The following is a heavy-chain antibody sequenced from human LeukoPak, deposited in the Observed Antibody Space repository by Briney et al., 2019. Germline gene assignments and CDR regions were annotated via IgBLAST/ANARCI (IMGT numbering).Heavy chain of an antibody. CDR3: ARDRPGYTSSWYSPFDY. V-gene: IGHV3-30*04. CDR1: GFTFSSFA. Sequence: GGSLRLSCAASGFTFSSFAMHWVRQAPGKGLEWVAVISYDGSNMYYADSVKGRFTISRDNAKNSLYLQMNRLRADDTAVYYCARDRPGYTSSWYSPFDYWGQGTLVTVSS. CDR2: ISYDGSNM. J-gene: IGHJ4*02. D-gene: IGHD6-13*01.